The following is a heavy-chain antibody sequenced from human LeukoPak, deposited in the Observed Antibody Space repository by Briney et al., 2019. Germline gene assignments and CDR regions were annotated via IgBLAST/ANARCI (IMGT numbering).Heavy chain of an antibody. D-gene: IGHD3-16*01. J-gene: IGHJ4*02. CDR1: GGSISSSSYY. V-gene: IGHV4-39*01. Sequence: PSETLSLTCTVSGGSISSSSYYWGWIRQSPGKGLEWIGTMSNSGSTYYNPSLKSRVTISGDTAKNQFSLKLSSVTAADTAVYYCARGGGTLDYWGQGTLVTVSS. CDR2: MSNSGST. CDR3: ARGGGTLDY.